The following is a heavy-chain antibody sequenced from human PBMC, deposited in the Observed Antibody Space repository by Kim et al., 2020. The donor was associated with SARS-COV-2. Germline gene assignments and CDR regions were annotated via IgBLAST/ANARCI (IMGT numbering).Heavy chain of an antibody. CDR1: GGSFSGYY. Sequence: SETLSLTCAVYGGSFSGYYWSWIRQPPGKGLEWIGEINHSGSTNYNPSLKSRVTISVDTSKNQFSLKLSSVTAADTAVYYCARVRKGGYQAGVATGGGALDYWGQGTLVTVSS. D-gene: IGHD1-1*01. J-gene: IGHJ4*02. CDR2: INHSGST. V-gene: IGHV4-34*01. CDR3: ARVRKGGYQAGVATGGGALDY.